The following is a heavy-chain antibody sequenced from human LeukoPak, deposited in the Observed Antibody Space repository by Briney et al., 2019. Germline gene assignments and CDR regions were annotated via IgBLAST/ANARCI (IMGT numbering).Heavy chain of an antibody. D-gene: IGHD3-9*01. CDR1: DGSISSYY. V-gene: IGHV4-59*01. CDR3: ARLISDILTGYPDYYFDY. Sequence: PSETLSLTCTVSDGSISSYYWSWIRQPPGKGLERIGYIYYSGSTNYSPSLKSRVTISVDTSKNQFSLKLSSVTAADTAVYYCARLISDILTGYPDYYFDYWGQGTLVTVSS. CDR2: IYYSGST. J-gene: IGHJ4*02.